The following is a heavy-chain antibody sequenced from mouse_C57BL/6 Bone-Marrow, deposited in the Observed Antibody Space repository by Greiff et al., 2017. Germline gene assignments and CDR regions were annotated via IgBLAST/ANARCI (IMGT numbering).Heavy chain of an antibody. CDR1: GFSLTSYA. J-gene: IGHJ3*01. CDR2: IWTGGGP. CDR3: ARKSSGYGWFAY. D-gene: IGHD3-2*02. V-gene: IGHV2-9-1*01. Sequence: VKLVESGPGLVAPSQSLSITCTVSGFSLTSYAISWVRQPPGKGLEWLGVIWTGGGPNYNSALKSRLSISKDNSKSQVVLKMNSLQTDDTARYYCARKSSGYGWFAYWGQGTLVTVSA.